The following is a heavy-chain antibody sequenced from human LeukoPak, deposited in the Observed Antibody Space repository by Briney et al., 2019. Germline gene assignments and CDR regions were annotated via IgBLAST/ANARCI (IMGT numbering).Heavy chain of an antibody. CDR3: ARDRGSGSVHDY. D-gene: IGHD3-10*01. CDR2: ISYDGSNK. J-gene: IGHJ4*02. CDR1: GFTFSSYA. V-gene: IGHV3-30*04. Sequence: GSLILSCAASGFTFSSYAMHWVRQAPGKGLEWVAVISYDGSNKYYADSVKGRFTISRDNSKNTLYLQMNSLRAEDTAVYYCARDRGSGSVHDYWGQGTLVTVSS.